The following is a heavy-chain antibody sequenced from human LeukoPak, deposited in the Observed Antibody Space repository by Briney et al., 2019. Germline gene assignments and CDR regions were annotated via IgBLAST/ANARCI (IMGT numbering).Heavy chain of an antibody. J-gene: IGHJ6*03. D-gene: IGHD3-10*01. CDR1: GYTFTSYG. Sequence: ASVKVSCKASGYTFTSYGISWVRQAPGQGLEWMGWIGAYNGNTNYAQKFQGRVIMTGDTSTSTVYMELRSLRSEDTAVYYCARARGSGSYYGHDYYYYYYMDVWGQGTTVTVSS. CDR2: IGAYNGNT. V-gene: IGHV1-18*01. CDR3: ARARGSGSYYGHDYYYYYYMDV.